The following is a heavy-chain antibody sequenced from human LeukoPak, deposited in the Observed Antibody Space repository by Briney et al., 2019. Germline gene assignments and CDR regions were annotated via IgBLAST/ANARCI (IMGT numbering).Heavy chain of an antibody. CDR2: INHSGST. V-gene: IGHV4-34*01. D-gene: IGHD4-11*01. CDR1: GGSFSGYY. Sequence: SETLSLTCAVYGGSFSGYYWSWIRQPPGKGLEWIGEINHSGSTNYNPSLKSRVTISVDTSKNQFSLKLSSVTAADTAVSYCARNRDYSNYFPRYMDVWGKGTTVTVSS. CDR3: ARNRDYSNYFPRYMDV. J-gene: IGHJ6*03.